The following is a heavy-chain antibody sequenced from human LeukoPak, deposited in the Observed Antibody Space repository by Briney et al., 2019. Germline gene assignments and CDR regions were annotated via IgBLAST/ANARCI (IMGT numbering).Heavy chain of an antibody. Sequence: NPSETLSLTCAVYGGSFSGYYWSWIRQPPGKGLEWIGEINHSGSTNYNPSLKSRVTISVDTSKNQFSLKLSSVTAADTAVYYCARRGYDFWTGHHNWFDPWGQGTLVTVSS. V-gene: IGHV4-34*01. CDR1: GGSFSGYY. CDR2: INHSGST. D-gene: IGHD3-3*01. CDR3: ARRGYDFWTGHHNWFDP. J-gene: IGHJ5*02.